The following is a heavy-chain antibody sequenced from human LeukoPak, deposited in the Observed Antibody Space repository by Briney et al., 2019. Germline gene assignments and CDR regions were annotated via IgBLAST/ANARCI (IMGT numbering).Heavy chain of an antibody. CDR3: ARGLRYCSGGSCYSSAYYYGMDV. J-gene: IGHJ6*02. Sequence: ASVKVSCKASGYTFTSYDINWVRQATGQGLEWMGWMNPNSGNTGHAQKFQGRVTMTRNTSISTAYMELSSLRSEDTAVYYCARGLRYCSGGSCYSSAYYYGMDVWGQGTTVTVPS. V-gene: IGHV1-8*01. D-gene: IGHD2-15*01. CDR2: MNPNSGNT. CDR1: GYTFTSYD.